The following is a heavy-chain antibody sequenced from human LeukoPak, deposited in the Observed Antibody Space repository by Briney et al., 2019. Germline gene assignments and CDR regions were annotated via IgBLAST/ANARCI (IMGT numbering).Heavy chain of an antibody. V-gene: IGHV3-33*01. Sequence: GGSLRLSCAASGFTFSSYGMHWVRQAPGKGLEWVAVIWYDGSNKYYADSVKGRFTISRDNSKNTLYLQMNSLRAEDTAVYYCARGRVVAAYFDYWGQGTLVTVSS. CDR3: ARGRVVAAYFDY. J-gene: IGHJ4*02. CDR1: GFTFSSYG. D-gene: IGHD2-15*01. CDR2: IWYDGSNK.